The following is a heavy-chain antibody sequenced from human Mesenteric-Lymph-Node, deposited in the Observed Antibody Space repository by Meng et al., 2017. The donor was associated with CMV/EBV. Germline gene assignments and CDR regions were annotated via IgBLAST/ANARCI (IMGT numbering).Heavy chain of an antibody. J-gene: IGHJ5*02. D-gene: IGHD2-2*01. CDR3: AREREECSSTSCSRRFDP. Sequence: GESLKISCAASGFTFSSYAMSWVRQAPGKGLVWVSRINSDGSSTSYADSVKGRFTISRDNAKNTLYLQMNSLRAEDTAVYYCAREREECSSTSCSRRFDPWGQGTLVTVSS. CDR2: INSDGSST. V-gene: IGHV3-74*01. CDR1: GFTFSSYA.